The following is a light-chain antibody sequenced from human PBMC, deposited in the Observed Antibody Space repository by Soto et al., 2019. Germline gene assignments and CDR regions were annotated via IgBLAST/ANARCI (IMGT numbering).Light chain of an antibody. CDR3: QQRGNRPPWT. CDR2: GAS. J-gene: IGKJ1*01. Sequence: EIVMTQSPATLSVSPGERATLSCRASQSVSSNLAWYQQKPGQAPRLLIYGASTRATGIPARFSGSGSGTEFTLTISSLQSEDLAIYYCQQRGNRPPWTFGQGTKVEIK. CDR1: QSVSSN. V-gene: IGKV3-15*01.